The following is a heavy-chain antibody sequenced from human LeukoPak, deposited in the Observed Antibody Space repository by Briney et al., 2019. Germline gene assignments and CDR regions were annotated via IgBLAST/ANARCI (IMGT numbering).Heavy chain of an antibody. V-gene: IGHV1-18*01. J-gene: IGHJ5*02. D-gene: IGHD2-8*02. CDR1: GYTFTSYG. Sequence: ASVKVSCKASGYTFTSYGISWVRQAPGQGLEWMGWVSAYNGNTNYAQKLQGRVTMTTDTSTSTAYMELRSLRSDDTAVYYCASVVYARWFDPWGQGTLVTVSS. CDR3: ASVVYARWFDP. CDR2: VSAYNGNT.